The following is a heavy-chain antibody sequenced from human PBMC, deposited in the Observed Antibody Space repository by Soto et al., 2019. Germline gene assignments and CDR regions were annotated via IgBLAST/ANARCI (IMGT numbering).Heavy chain of an antibody. V-gene: IGHV3-21*06. J-gene: IGHJ4*02. CDR1: GFTFTGYS. CDR3: ARESEDLPSNFDY. CDR2: ISSTTNYI. Sequence: GGSLRLSCAASGFTFTGYSMNWVRQAPGRGLEWVSSISSTTNYIYYADSMKGRFTISRDNAKNSLYLEMTSLRDEDTAVYYCARESEDLPSNFDYWGQGTLVTVSS.